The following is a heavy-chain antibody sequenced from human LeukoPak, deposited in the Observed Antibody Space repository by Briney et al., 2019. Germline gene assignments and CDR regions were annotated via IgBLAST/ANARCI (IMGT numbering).Heavy chain of an antibody. D-gene: IGHD3-10*02. J-gene: IGHJ3*02. CDR2: VKRDESEK. CDR1: GFTFSRNG. CDR3: VKDVLFAVGDAFDI. V-gene: IGHV3-30*02. Sequence: GGSLRLSCTASGFTFSRNGMHWVRQAPGKGLEWVAFVKRDESEKWYLNSVRGRFTISRDNSKNTLYLHMNSLSAEDTAVYYCVKDVLFAVGDAFDIWGQGTMVTVSS.